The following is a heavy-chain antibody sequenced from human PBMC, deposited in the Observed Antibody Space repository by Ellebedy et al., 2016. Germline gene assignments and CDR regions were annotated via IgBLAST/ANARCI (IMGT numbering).Heavy chain of an antibody. V-gene: IGHV5-51*01. D-gene: IGHD5-12*01. CDR1: GNRFNNYW. J-gene: IGHJ4*02. Sequence: GESLKISCKGSGNRFNNYWIGWVRQMPGKGLEWMGMIYPGDSDTRYSPSFQGQVTISADKSLTTAYLQWSSLKASDTAIYYCATYGGYDSREGGDSWGQGTLVTVSS. CDR2: IYPGDSDT. CDR3: ATYGGYDSREGGDS.